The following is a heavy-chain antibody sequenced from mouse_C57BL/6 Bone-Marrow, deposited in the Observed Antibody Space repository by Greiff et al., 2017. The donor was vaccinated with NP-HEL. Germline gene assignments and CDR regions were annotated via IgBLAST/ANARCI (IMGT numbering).Heavy chain of an antibody. CDR1: GYTFTSYG. CDR3: ARGDGYPTWFAY. D-gene: IGHD2-3*01. J-gene: IGHJ3*01. CDR2: IYPRSGNT. V-gene: IGHV1-81*01. Sequence: QVHVKQSGAELARPGASVKLSCKASGYTFTSYGISWVKQRTGQGLEWIGEIYPRSGNTYYNEKFKGKATLTADKSSSTAYMELRSLTSEDSAVYFCARGDGYPTWFAYWGQGTLVTVSA.